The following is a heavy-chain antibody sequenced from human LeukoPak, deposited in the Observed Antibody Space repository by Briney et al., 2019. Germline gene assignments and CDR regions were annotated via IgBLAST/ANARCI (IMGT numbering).Heavy chain of an antibody. V-gene: IGHV4-4*07. CDR3: ASSYYYDSSGYPFDY. D-gene: IGHD3-22*01. Sequence: PSETLSLTCTVSGGSISSYYWSWIRQPAGKGLEWIGRIYTSGSTNYNPSLKRRVTMSVDTSKNQFSLKLSSVTAADTAVYYCASSYYYDSSGYPFDYWGQGTLVTVSS. CDR2: IYTSGST. CDR1: GGSISSYY. J-gene: IGHJ4*02.